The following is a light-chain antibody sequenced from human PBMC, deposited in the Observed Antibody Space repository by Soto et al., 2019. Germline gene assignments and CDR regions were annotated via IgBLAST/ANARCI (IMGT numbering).Light chain of an antibody. J-gene: IGLJ1*01. CDR3: KSYAGSNTYV. CDR2: EVV. CDR1: KSDIGVYDF. Sequence: QSVLTQPPSASGSPGQSVTISCTGTKSDIGVYDFVSWYQHHPGKAPRLIIYEVVQRPSGVPDRFSGSKSGNTASLTVSGLQAEDEADYFCKSYAGSNTYVFGSGNKVTXL. V-gene: IGLV2-8*01.